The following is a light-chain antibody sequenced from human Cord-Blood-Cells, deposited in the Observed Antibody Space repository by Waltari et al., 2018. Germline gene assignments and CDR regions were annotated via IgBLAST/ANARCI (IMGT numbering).Light chain of an antibody. CDR2: DVS. CDR3: SSYTSSSSVV. V-gene: IGLV2-14*01. Sequence: QSALTQPASVSGSPGPSITISCTGTSSDVGGYNYVSWYQQHPGKAPKRMIYDVSNRPSGVSNRFSGSKSGNTASPPISGLQAEDEADYYCSSYTSSSSVVFGGGTKLTVL. CDR1: SSDVGGYNY. J-gene: IGLJ2*01.